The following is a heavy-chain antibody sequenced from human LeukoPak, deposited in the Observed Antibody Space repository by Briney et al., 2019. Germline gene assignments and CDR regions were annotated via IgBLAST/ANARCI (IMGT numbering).Heavy chain of an antibody. V-gene: IGHV3-53*01. Sequence: GASLRLSCATSGFTVSSNYMSWVRQAPGKGLEWVSVIYSGGSTYYADSVKGRFTISRDNSKNTLYLQMNSLRAEDTAVYYCASVSWLQGSFDYCGQGTLVTVSS. J-gene: IGHJ4*02. CDR2: IYSGGST. D-gene: IGHD5-12*01. CDR1: GFTVSSNY. CDR3: ASVSWLQGSFDY.